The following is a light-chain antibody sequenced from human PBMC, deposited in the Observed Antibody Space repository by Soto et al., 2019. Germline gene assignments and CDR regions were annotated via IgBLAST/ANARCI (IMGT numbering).Light chain of an antibody. V-gene: IGKV1-39*01. CDR3: QQSYNTPRT. Sequence: DIQMTQSPSSLSASVGDRVTITCRASQSISTYLNWDQQKPGKAPKLLIYAASSLQSGVPSRFSGSGSGTDFTLTISSLQPEDFATYYCQQSYNTPRTFGQGTKLEIK. CDR2: AAS. CDR1: QSISTY. J-gene: IGKJ2*01.